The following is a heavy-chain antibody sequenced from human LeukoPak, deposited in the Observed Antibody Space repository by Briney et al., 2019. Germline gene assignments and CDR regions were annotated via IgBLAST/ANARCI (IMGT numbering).Heavy chain of an antibody. CDR3: ARDSSRVVRGVHFDY. CDR2: IHYSGST. J-gene: IGHJ4*02. D-gene: IGHD3-10*01. Sequence: PSETLSLTCTVSGGSISSSSYYWGWIRQPPGKGLEWIGSIHYSGSTYYNPSLKSRVTISVDTSKNQFSLKLSSVTAADTAVYYCARDSSRVVRGVHFDYWGQGTLVTVSS. V-gene: IGHV4-39*07. CDR1: GGSISSSSYY.